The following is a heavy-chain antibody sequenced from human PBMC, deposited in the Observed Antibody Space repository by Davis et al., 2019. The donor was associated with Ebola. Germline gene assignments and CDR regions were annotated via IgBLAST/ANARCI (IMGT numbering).Heavy chain of an antibody. CDR3: ASKGFLEWPPRDYYYYMDV. J-gene: IGHJ6*03. CDR2: INPSGGST. Sequence: ASVKVSCKASGYTFTSYDINWVRQATGQGLEWMGIINPSGGSTSYAQKFQGRVTMTRDTSTSTVYMELSSLRSEDTAVYYCASKGFLEWPPRDYYYYMDVWGKGTTVTVSS. V-gene: IGHV1-46*01. CDR1: GYTFTSYD. D-gene: IGHD3-3*01.